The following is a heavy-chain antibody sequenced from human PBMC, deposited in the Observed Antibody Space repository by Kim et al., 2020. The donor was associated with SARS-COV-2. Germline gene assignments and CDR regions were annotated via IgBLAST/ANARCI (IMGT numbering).Heavy chain of an antibody. CDR3: ARRDDFWSGYYYYYYGMDV. V-gene: IGHV4-39*01. D-gene: IGHD3-3*01. J-gene: IGHJ6*02. CDR1: GGSISSSSYY. CDR2: IYYSGST. Sequence: SETLSLTCTVSGGSISSSSYYWGWIRQPPGKGLEWIGSIYYSGSTYYNPSLKSRVTISVDTSKNQFSLKLSSVTAADTAVYYCARRDDFWSGYYYYYYGMDVWGQGTTVTVSS.